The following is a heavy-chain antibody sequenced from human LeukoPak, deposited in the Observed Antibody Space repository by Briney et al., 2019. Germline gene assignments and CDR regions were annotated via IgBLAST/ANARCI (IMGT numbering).Heavy chain of an antibody. D-gene: IGHD3-22*01. Sequence: SETLSLTCTVSGGSVSSGSYYWSWIRQPPGKGLEWIGYIYYSGSTNYNPPLKSRVTISVDTSKNQFSLKLSSVTAADTAVYYCARAGYYDSSGYYYLLLFDYWGQGTLVTVSS. CDR2: IYYSGST. J-gene: IGHJ4*02. CDR1: GGSVSSGSYY. CDR3: ARAGYYDSSGYYYLLLFDY. V-gene: IGHV4-61*01.